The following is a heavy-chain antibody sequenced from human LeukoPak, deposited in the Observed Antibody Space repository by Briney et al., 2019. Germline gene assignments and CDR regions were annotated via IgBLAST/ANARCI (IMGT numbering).Heavy chain of an antibody. CDR1: GFTVSSNY. Sequence: GGFLRLSCAASGFTVSSNYMSWVRQAPGKGLEWVSVIYSGGSTYYADSVKGRFTISRDNSKNTLYLQMNSLRAEDTAVYYCARSDYGSGVYGFDYWGQGTLVTVSS. V-gene: IGHV3-66*01. CDR2: IYSGGST. D-gene: IGHD3-10*01. CDR3: ARSDYGSGVYGFDY. J-gene: IGHJ4*02.